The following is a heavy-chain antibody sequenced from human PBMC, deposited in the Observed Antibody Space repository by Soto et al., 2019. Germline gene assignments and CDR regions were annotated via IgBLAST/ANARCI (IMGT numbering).Heavy chain of an antibody. Sequence: XGTLSLTCTVSGGSISSYYWSWIRQPSGKGLEWIGRIYTSGSTNYNPSLKSRVTMSVDTSKNQFSLKLSSVTAADTAVYYCARDKRFGVAAAGAFVDYWGQGTLVTVSS. CDR3: ARDKRFGVAAAGAFVDY. D-gene: IGHD6-13*01. CDR2: IYTSGST. J-gene: IGHJ4*02. V-gene: IGHV4-4*07. CDR1: GGSISSYY.